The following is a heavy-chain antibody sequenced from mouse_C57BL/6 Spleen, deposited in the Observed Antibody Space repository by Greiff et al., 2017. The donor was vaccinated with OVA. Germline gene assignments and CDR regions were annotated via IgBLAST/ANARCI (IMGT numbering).Heavy chain of an antibody. CDR2: INYDGSST. CDR3: ARDYYGNSYYFDY. Sequence: EVQLVESEGGLVQPGSSMKLSCTASGFTFSDYYMAWVRQVPEKGLEWVANINYDGSSTYYLDSLKSRFIISRDNAKNILYLQMSSLKSEDTATYYCARDYYGNSYYFDYWGQGTTLTVSS. V-gene: IGHV5-16*01. CDR1: GFTFSDYY. J-gene: IGHJ2*01. D-gene: IGHD2-1*01.